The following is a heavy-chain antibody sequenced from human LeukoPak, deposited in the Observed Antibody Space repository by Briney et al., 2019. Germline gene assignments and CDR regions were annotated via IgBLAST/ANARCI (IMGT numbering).Heavy chain of an antibody. CDR1: GNTFTNDG. V-gene: IGHV1-18*01. CDR3: ARVTAYCSTTSCHDY. J-gene: IGHJ4*02. D-gene: IGHD2-8*01. CDR2: ISAYNGNT. Sequence: ASVKVSCKASGNTFTNDGISWVRQAPGQGLEWMGWISAYNGNTDYAQKVQGRVTMTTDTSTATAYMELRSLRSDDTAVYYCARVTAYCSTTSCHDYWGQGTLVTVSS.